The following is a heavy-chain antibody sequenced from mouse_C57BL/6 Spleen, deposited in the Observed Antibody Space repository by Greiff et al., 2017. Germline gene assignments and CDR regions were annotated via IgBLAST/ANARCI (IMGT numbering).Heavy chain of an antibody. CDR2: FYPGSGSI. Sequence: QVQLKQSGAELVKPGASVKLSCKASGYTFTEYTIHWVKQRSGQGLEWIGWFYPGSGSIKYNEKFKDKATLTADKSSSTVYMELSRLTSEDSAVYVCARHAGEVLYGYDGAMDYWGQGTSVTVSS. CDR3: ARHAGEVLYGYDGAMDY. D-gene: IGHD2-2*01. V-gene: IGHV1-62-2*01. J-gene: IGHJ4*01. CDR1: GYTFTEYT.